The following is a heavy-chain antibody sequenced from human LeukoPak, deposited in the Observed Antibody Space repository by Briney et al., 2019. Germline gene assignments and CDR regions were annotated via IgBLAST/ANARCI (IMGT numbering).Heavy chain of an antibody. D-gene: IGHD3-3*01. CDR1: GGSISSYY. CDR2: IYYSGST. V-gene: IGHV4-59*01. CDR3: ARAGRNLPDFWSGPNYFDY. Sequence: PSETLSLTCTVSGGSISSYYWSWIRQPPGKGLEWIGYIYYSGSTNYNPSLKSRVTISVDTSKNQFSLKLSSVTAADTAVYYCARAGRNLPDFWSGPNYFDYWGQGTLVTVSS. J-gene: IGHJ4*02.